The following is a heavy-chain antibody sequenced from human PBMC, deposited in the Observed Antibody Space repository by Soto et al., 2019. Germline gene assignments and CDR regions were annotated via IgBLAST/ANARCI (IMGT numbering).Heavy chain of an antibody. J-gene: IGHJ6*02. CDR3: TRDRERFGEFFDYYYYGMDV. V-gene: IGHV3-30-3*01. CDR1: GFTFSSYA. Sequence: GGSLRLSCAASGFTFSSYAMHWVRQAPGKGLEWVAVISYDGSNKYYADSVKGRFTISRDNSKNTLYLQMNSLRAEDTAVYYCTRDRERFGEFFDYYYYGMDVWGQGTTVTVSS. D-gene: IGHD3-10*01. CDR2: ISYDGSNK.